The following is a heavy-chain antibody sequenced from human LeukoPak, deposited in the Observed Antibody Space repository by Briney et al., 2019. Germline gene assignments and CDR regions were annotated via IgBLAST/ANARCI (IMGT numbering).Heavy chain of an antibody. V-gene: IGHV1-69*13. CDR2: IIPIFGTA. D-gene: IGHD3-10*01. CDR1: GGTFSSYA. CDR3: ARASSGSFTIDY. J-gene: IGHJ4*02. Sequence: ASVKVSCKASGGTFSSYAISWVRQAPGQGLEWMGGIIPIFGTANYAQKFQGRVTITADETTSTAYMELSSLRSEDTAVYYCARASSGSFTIDYWGQGTLVTVSS.